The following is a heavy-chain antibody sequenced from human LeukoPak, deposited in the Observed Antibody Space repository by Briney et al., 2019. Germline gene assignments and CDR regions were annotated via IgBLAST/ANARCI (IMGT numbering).Heavy chain of an antibody. CDR1: GFTFSSYA. CDR2: ISYDGSNK. D-gene: IGHD5-12*01. CDR3: ARDPGTRYSGYDYYFDY. Sequence: GGSLRLSCAASGFTFSSYAMHWVRQAPGKGLEWVAVISYDGSNKYYADSVKGRFTISRDNSKNTLYLQMNSLRAEDTAVYYCARDPGTRYSGYDYYFDYWGQGTLVTVSS. J-gene: IGHJ4*02. V-gene: IGHV3-30*04.